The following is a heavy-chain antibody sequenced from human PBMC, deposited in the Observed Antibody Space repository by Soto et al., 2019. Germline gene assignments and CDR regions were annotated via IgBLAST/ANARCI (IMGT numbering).Heavy chain of an antibody. CDR3: FVYYYDSGGYPIAFDI. CDR1: GFTFSSYA. Sequence: PGGSLRLSCAASGFTFSSYAMGWVRQAPGKGLEWVSTLSGSGGSKYYADSVKGRFTISRDNSKNTLYLQMHSLRAEDTAVYYCFVYYYDSGGYPIAFDIWGQGTMVTVSS. D-gene: IGHD3-22*01. V-gene: IGHV3-23*01. CDR2: LSGSGGSK. J-gene: IGHJ3*02.